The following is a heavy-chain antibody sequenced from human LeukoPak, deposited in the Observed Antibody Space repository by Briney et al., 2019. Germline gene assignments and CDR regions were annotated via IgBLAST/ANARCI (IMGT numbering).Heavy chain of an antibody. V-gene: IGHV4-39*02. J-gene: IGHJ4*02. Sequence: PSETLSLTCTVSGGSISSSSYYWGWIRQPPGKGLEWIGSIYYSGSTYYNPSLKSRVTISVDTSKNQFSLKLSSVTAADTAVYYRARDPTVARRPDYWGQGTLVTVSS. D-gene: IGHD5-12*01. CDR2: IYYSGST. CDR1: GGSISSSSYY. CDR3: ARDPTVARRPDY.